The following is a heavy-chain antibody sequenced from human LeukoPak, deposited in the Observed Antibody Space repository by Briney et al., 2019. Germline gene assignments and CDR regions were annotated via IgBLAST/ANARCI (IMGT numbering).Heavy chain of an antibody. J-gene: IGHJ3*02. CDR1: GGSISSSSYY. D-gene: IGHD5-18*01. CDR2: IYYSGST. CDR3: ARLVGYSYGSGAFDI. Sequence: PSETLSLTCTVSGGSISSSSYYWGWIRQPPGKGLEWIGSIYYSGSTYYNPSLKSRVTISVDTSKNQFSLKLSSVTAADTAVYYCARLVGYSYGSGAFDIWGQGTMVTVSS. V-gene: IGHV4-39*01.